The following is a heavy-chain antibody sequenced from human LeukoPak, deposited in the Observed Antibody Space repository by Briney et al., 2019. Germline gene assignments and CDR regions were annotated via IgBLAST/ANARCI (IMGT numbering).Heavy chain of an antibody. CDR2: INPNSGST. CDR1: GYTFTGYY. J-gene: IGHJ4*02. Sequence: GASVKVSCKASGYTFTGYYMNWVRQAPGQGLEWMGWINPNSGSTNYAQKFQGRVTMTRDTSISTAYMELSRLRSDDTVVYYCARDLTAAAGDYWGQGTLVTVSS. D-gene: IGHD6-13*01. CDR3: ARDLTAAAGDY. V-gene: IGHV1-2*02.